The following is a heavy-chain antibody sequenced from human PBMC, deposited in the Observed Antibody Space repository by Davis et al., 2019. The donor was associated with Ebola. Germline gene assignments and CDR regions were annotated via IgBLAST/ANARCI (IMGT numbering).Heavy chain of an antibody. D-gene: IGHD4-17*01. CDR2: IIPIFGTA. CDR1: GCTFSSYA. V-gene: IGHV1-69*06. CDR3: ARVTTTVLDWYFDL. Sequence: SVKVSCKASGCTFSSYAISWVRQAPGQGLEWMGGIIPIFGTANYAQKFQGRVTITADKSTSTAYMELSSLRSEDTAVYYCARVTTTVLDWYFDLWGRGTLVTVSS. J-gene: IGHJ2*01.